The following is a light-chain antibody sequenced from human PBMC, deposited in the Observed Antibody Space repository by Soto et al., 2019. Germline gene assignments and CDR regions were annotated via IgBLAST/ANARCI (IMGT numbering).Light chain of an antibody. CDR1: QSVSSK. V-gene: IGKV3-15*01. Sequence: EIVMTQSPATLSVSPGERATLSCRATQSVSSKLAWFQQKPGQAPRLLIYGASTRATDIPARFSGSGSGTEFSLTISSLQSEDCAVYYCQQYNNWPHTFCQGTKLEIK. CDR2: GAS. J-gene: IGKJ2*01. CDR3: QQYNNWPHT.